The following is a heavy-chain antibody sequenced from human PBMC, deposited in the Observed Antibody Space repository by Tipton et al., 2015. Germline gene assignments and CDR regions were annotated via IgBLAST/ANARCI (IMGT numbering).Heavy chain of an antibody. CDR1: DGSISSYY. J-gene: IGHJ4*02. CDR3: ARARGRHGGLFDS. V-gene: IGHV4-59*01. Sequence: TLSLTCTVSDGSISSYYWSWIRQPPGKELEWIGYIRYSGSTNYNPSLKSRVTISVDTSKTQFSLKVSSVTAADTAMYYCARARGRHGGLFDSWGQGTLVTVSS. D-gene: IGHD4-23*01. CDR2: IRYSGST.